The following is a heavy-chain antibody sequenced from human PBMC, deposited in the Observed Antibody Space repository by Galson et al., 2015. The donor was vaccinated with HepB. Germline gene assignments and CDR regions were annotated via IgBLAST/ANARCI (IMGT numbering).Heavy chain of an antibody. J-gene: IGHJ4*02. Sequence: QSGAEVKKPGESLKISCKGSGYSFTSYWIGWVRQMLGKGLEWMGIIYPGDSDTRYSPSFQGQVTISADKSISTAYLQWSSLKASDTAMYYCARVPYYYDSSGYFYFDYWGQGTLVTVSS. CDR2: IYPGDSDT. V-gene: IGHV5-51*01. CDR1: GYSFTSYW. D-gene: IGHD3-22*01. CDR3: ARVPYYYDSSGYFYFDY.